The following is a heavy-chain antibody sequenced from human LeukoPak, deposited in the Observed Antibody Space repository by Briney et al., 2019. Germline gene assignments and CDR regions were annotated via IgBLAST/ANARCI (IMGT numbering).Heavy chain of an antibody. CDR1: GFTFSTYA. V-gene: IGHV3-30-3*01. J-gene: IGHJ4*02. CDR3: ARTTTPHYYGSGSYALGY. CDR2: ISYDGSNK. Sequence: QPGRSLRLSCAASGFTFSTYAMHWVRQGPGKGLEWVAVISYDGSNKYYADSVKGRFTISRDNSKNTLYLQMSSLSAEDTAVYYCARTTTPHYYGSGSYALGYGGQGTLVTVPS. D-gene: IGHD3-10*01.